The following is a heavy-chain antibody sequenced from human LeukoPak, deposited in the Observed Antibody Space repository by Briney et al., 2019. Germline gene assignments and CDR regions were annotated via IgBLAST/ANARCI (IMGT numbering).Heavy chain of an antibody. CDR1: GGSISSSTYY. CDR2: IYYSGST. Sequence: IPSETLSLTCTVSGGSISSSTYYWGWIRQPPGKGLQWIGTIYYSGSTYYNPSLKSRVTISVDTSKNQFSLKLSSVTAADTAVYYCARFDTAIVGYYFDYWGQGTLVTVSS. J-gene: IGHJ4*02. CDR3: ARFDTAIVGYYFDY. D-gene: IGHD5-18*01. V-gene: IGHV4-39*01.